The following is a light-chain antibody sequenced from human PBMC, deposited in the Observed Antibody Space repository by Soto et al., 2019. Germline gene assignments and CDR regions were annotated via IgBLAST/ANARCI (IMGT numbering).Light chain of an antibody. CDR2: GAS. J-gene: IGKJ2*01. CDR3: QQYNNWYS. V-gene: IGKV3-15*01. CDR1: HSVSSN. Sequence: VMTQSPATLSVSPGERATLSCRASHSVSSNVAWYQQKPGQAPRLLIYGASTRATGIPARFSGSGSGTEFTLTISSLQPEDFAVYYCQQYNNWYSFGQGTKLEIK.